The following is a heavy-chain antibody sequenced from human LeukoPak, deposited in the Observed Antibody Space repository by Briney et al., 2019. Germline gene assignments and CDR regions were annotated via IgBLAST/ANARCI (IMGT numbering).Heavy chain of an antibody. D-gene: IGHD1-26*01. CDR2: IIPILGIA. J-gene: IGHJ4*02. Sequence: SVTVSCTASGGTFSSYAISWVRQAPGQGLEWMGRIIPILGIANYAQKFQGRVTITADKSTSTAYMELSSLRSEDTAVYYCARGSGIVGATHDYWGQGTLVTVSS. V-gene: IGHV1-69*04. CDR1: GGTFSSYA. CDR3: ARGSGIVGATHDY.